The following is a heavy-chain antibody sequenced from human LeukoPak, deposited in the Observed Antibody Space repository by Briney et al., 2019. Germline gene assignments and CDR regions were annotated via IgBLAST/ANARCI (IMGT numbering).Heavy chain of an antibody. D-gene: IGHD3-10*01. CDR2: IYTSGTT. J-gene: IGHJ5*02. CDR3: ARDSGTTGEVKFDP. Sequence: SETLSLTCSVSGGSISSFYCNWMRQPAGKGLEWIGRIYTSGTTTYNPSLKSRVTMSVDTSKNQFSLKLSSVTAADTAVYYCARDSGTTGEVKFDPWGQGTLATVSS. CDR1: GGSISSFY. V-gene: IGHV4-4*07.